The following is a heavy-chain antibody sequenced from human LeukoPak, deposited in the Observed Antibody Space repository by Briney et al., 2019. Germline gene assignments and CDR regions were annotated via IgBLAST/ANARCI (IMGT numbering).Heavy chain of an antibody. J-gene: IGHJ4*02. D-gene: IGHD2-15*01. Sequence: GRSLRLSCAASGFTFSSYGMHWVRQAPGKGLEWVAVIWYDGSNKYYADSVKGRFTISRDNSKNTLYLQVNSLRAEDTAVYYCARDQQYCSGGSCYPGAYDYWGQGTLVTVSS. CDR3: ARDQQYCSGGSCYPGAYDY. CDR1: GFTFSSYG. CDR2: IWYDGSNK. V-gene: IGHV3-33*01.